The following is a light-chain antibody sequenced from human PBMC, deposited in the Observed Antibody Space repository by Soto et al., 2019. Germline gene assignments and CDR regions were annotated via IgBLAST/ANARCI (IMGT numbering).Light chain of an antibody. CDR2: LDSDGSH. Sequence: QLVLTQSPSASASLGASVNLTCTLSSGNSSYAIAWNQQQPETGPRYLMKLDSDGSHTKGDAIPDRFSGSSSGAERYLTISRLQAEDEADYYCQTWGNGIHGAFGGGTKVTVL. J-gene: IGLJ3*02. V-gene: IGLV4-69*01. CDR3: QTWGNGIHGA. CDR1: SGNSSYA.